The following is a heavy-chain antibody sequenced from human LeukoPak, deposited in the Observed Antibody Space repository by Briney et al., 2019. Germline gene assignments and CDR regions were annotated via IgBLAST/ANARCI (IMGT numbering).Heavy chain of an antibody. J-gene: IGHJ4*02. CDR1: GGSISRSSYY. Sequence: SETLSLTCTVSGGSISRSSYYWGWIRQPPGKGLEWIGSIYDSGSTYYNPSLKSRVTISVDTSKNQFSLKLSSVTAADTAVYYCARHSHYDFWSGYYPSVDYWGQGTLVTVSS. CDR2: IYDSGST. CDR3: ARHSHYDFWSGYYPSVDY. V-gene: IGHV4-39*01. D-gene: IGHD3-3*01.